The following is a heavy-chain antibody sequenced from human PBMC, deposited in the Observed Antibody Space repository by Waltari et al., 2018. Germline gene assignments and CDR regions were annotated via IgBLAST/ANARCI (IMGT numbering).Heavy chain of an antibody. CDR1: GGTFGSYA. V-gene: IGHV1-69*12. J-gene: IGHJ5*02. CDR3: ARRQLGGAFDP. Sequence: QVQLVQSGAGVKKPGSSVKVSCQASGGTFGSYAISWVRQAPGEGLEWMGGIIPIFGTAPNYAQKFQGRLTVTADEATATVYMDLSSLRSDDTAVYYCARRQLGGAFDPWGQGTLVSVSS. CDR2: IIPIFGTAP. D-gene: IGHD3-16*01.